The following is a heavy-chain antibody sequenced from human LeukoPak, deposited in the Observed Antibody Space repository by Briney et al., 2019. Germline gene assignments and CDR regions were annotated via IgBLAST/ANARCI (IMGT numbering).Heavy chain of an antibody. CDR1: GGSISSYY. CDR2: VYYTGSS. CDR3: ARGAYASAWYAFDI. D-gene: IGHD6-19*01. Sequence: SETLSLTCTVSGGSISSYYWSWIRQPPGKGLEWIGYVYYTGSSNSDPSLKSRVTMFVGTSKNQLSLRLSSVSALDTAVYYCARGAYASAWYAFDIWGPGTGVSVTS. V-gene: IGHV4-59*12. J-gene: IGHJ3*02.